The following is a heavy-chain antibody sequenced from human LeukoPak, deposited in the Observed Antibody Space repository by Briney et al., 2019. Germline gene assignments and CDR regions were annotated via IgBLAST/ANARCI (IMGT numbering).Heavy chain of an antibody. Sequence: GESLKISCKGSGYSFTSYWIGWVRQMPGKGLEGMGIIYPGDSDTRYSPSFQGQVTISADKSISTAYQQWSSLKASDTAMYYCARQYQLLQSSYYFDYWGQGTLVTVSS. D-gene: IGHD2-2*01. CDR2: IYPGDSDT. CDR1: GYSFTSYW. J-gene: IGHJ4*02. CDR3: ARQYQLLQSSYYFDY. V-gene: IGHV5-51*01.